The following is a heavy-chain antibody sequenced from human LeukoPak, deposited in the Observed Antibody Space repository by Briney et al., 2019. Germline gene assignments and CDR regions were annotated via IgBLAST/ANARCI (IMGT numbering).Heavy chain of an antibody. CDR1: GFTFSSYE. CDR3: AREMIQLWPAPVYYYYGMDV. J-gene: IGHJ6*02. V-gene: IGHV3-48*03. CDR2: ISSSGSTI. Sequence: GESLRLSCAASGFTFSSYEMNWVRQAPGKGLEWVSYISSSGSTIYYADSVKGRFTISRDNAKNSLYLQMNSLRAEDTAVYYCAREMIQLWPAPVYYYYGMDVWGQGTTVTVSS. D-gene: IGHD5-18*01.